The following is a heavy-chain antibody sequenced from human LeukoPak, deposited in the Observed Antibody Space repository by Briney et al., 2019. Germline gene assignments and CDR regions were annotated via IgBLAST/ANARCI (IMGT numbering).Heavy chain of an antibody. CDR3: AKDTATYVLRFLEWHTGGLFDY. CDR2: IRYDGSNK. V-gene: IGHV3-30*02. D-gene: IGHD3-3*01. J-gene: IGHJ4*02. Sequence: GGSLRLSCAASRFTFGTYAMSWVRQAPGKGLEWVAFIRYDGSNKYYADSVKGRFTISRDNSKNTLYLQMNSLRAEDTAVYYCAKDTATYVLRFLEWHTGGLFDYWGQGTLVTVSS. CDR1: RFTFGTYA.